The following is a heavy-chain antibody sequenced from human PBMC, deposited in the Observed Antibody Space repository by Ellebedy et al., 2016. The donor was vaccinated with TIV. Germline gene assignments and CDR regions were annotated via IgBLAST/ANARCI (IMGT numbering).Heavy chain of an antibody. D-gene: IGHD6-6*01. V-gene: IGHV3-53*01. CDR2: IYSGGDT. Sequence: GGSLRLSCAASGFTVSWKYRMSWVRPAPGKGLEWVSSIYSGGDTYHADSVKGRFTISRDNSKNTLFLQMNSLRAEDTAVYYCARCALLYSTSSEMGFYQYYGLDLWGQGTTVTVSS. CDR1: GFTVSWKY. J-gene: IGHJ6*02. CDR3: ARCALLYSTSSEMGFYQYYGLDL.